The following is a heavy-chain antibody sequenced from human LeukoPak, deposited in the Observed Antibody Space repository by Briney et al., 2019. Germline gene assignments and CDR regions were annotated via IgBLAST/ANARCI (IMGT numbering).Heavy chain of an antibody. J-gene: IGHJ4*02. CDR2: INAYNGNT. CDR3: ARHKSSGWSPSFAS. CDR1: GYTFTSYG. D-gene: IGHD6-19*01. V-gene: IGHV1-18*01. Sequence: ASVKVSRKASGYTFTSYGISWVRQAPGQGLEGMGLINAYNGNTNYEQKLQGRVTMTTDTSKSTAYMAVRSLRSDDTAVYYCARHKSSGWSPSFASWGQGTLVTVSS.